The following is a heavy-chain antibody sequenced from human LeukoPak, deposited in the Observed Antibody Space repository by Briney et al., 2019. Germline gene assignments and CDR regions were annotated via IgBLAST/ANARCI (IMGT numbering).Heavy chain of an antibody. CDR2: IYNSGSI. D-gene: IGHD1-1*01. CDR1: GASISSGTYY. J-gene: IGHJ4*02. V-gene: IGHV4-31*03. CDR3: AREVPINLYFDY. Sequence: SQTLSLTCTVSGASISSGTYYWSWIRQHPGTGLEWIRYIYNSGSIYYNPSLESRVTISEDRSKNQFFLKLSSVTTADTAVYYCAREVPINLYFDYWGQGTLVTVSS.